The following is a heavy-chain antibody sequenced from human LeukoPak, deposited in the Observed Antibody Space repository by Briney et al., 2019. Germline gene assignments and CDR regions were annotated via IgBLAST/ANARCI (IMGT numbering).Heavy chain of an antibody. CDR1: GGSFSGYY. CDR3: ARRNCSGGSCRYYYYYMDV. Sequence: SETLSLTCAVYGGSFSGYYWSWIRQPPGKGLEWIGEINHSGSTNYNPSLKSRVTISVDTSKNQFPLKLSSVTAADTAVYYCARRNCSGGSCRYYYYYMDVWGKGTTVTVSS. D-gene: IGHD2-15*01. V-gene: IGHV4-34*01. CDR2: INHSGST. J-gene: IGHJ6*03.